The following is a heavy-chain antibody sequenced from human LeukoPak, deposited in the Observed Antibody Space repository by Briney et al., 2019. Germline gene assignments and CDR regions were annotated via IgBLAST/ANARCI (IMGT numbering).Heavy chain of an antibody. CDR2: INPNSGDT. CDR1: GYTFTGYY. V-gene: IGHV1-2*06. J-gene: IGHJ4*02. Sequence: GASVRISCAASGYTFTGYYLNWVRQAPGQGLEWVGRINPNSGDTKYAQRFQDRVSMTRETSITTAYMEMRELKSDDTAVYYCARSSGTTGVFDYWGQGTLVTVSS. CDR3: ARSSGTTGVFDY. D-gene: IGHD1-1*01.